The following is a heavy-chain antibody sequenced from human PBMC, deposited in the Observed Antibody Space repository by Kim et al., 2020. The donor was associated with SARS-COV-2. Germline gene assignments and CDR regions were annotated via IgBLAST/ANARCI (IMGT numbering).Heavy chain of an antibody. D-gene: IGHD5-12*01. CDR3: AKGMALDA. J-gene: IGHJ1*01. CDR2: IWHDDSNK. V-gene: IGHV3-33*06. CDR1: GFIFTNFA. Sequence: GGSLRLSCATSGFIFTNFAMHWVRQAPGRGLEWVAVIWHDDSNKYYSDSVKGRFTVSRDDSKNTLHLQMSSLRVEDTAVYYCAKGMALDAWGLGTHVT.